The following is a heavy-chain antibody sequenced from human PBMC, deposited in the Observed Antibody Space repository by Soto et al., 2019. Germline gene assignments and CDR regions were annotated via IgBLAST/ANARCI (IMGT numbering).Heavy chain of an antibody. J-gene: IGHJ4*02. Sequence: EVQLLESGGGLVQPGGSLRLSCAASGFTFSSYTMSWVRQATGKGLEWVSAIDGTGSDAYYADSVKGRFTISRDNSRNTLTLQMNSLRAADTAVYYCANIFRTLYIATPSFDSWGQGTLVTVSS. CDR1: GFTFSSYT. V-gene: IGHV3-23*01. CDR2: IDGTGSDA. D-gene: IGHD2-15*01. CDR3: ANIFRTLYIATPSFDS.